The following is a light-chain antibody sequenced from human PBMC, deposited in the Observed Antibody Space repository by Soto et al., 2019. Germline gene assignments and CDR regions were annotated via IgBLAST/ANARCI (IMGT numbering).Light chain of an antibody. V-gene: IGKV3-20*01. CDR1: QYIGSSF. Sequence: EFVLTQSPGTLSLSPGERATLSCRASQYIGSSFLAWYQQKPGQAPRLLIYGASSRATGIPDRFIGSGSGTDFTLTISRLEPEDFAVYFCQQYGSSPMCSFGQGTKLEIK. J-gene: IGKJ2*02. CDR2: GAS. CDR3: QQYGSSPMCS.